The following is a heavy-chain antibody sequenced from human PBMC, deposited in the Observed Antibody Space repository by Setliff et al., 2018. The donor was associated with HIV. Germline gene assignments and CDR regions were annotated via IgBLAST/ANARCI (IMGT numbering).Heavy chain of an antibody. CDR1: GGSISSYC. CDR3: ARSSRGSLRDLDY. CDR2: INYSGST. Sequence: SETLSLTCTVSGGSISSYCWSWIRQPPGRGLEWIGDINYSGSTNHNPSLKSRVSISVDTSKNQFSLRLNSVTVADTAVYFCARSSRGSLRDLDYWGPGTLVTVSS. V-gene: IGHV4-59*08. J-gene: IGHJ4*02. D-gene: IGHD2-21*02.